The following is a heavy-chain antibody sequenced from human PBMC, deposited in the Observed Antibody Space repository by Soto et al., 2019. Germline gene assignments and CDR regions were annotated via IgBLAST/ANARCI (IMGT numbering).Heavy chain of an antibody. CDR2: FYLSEST. D-gene: IGHD6-25*01. V-gene: IGHV4-39*01. J-gene: IGHJ5*02. Sequence: QLQLQESGPGLVKPSETLSLTCTVSGASISSTSYFWGRNRQPPGKGLDWVGSFYLSESTHYTPSVTSRVTISVDTAKNPFSRTLPSLTAAATAVYYCARGNSGAYRAWFDPWGQGTLVTVSS. CDR1: GASISSTSYF. CDR3: ARGNSGAYRAWFDP.